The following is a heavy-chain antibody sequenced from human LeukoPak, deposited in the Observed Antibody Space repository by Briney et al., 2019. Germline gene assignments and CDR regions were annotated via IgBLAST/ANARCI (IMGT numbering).Heavy chain of an antibody. Sequence: SGGSLRLSCAASGFTFSRYGMHWVRQAPGEGLEWVAGIWYDGSNKYYADSVKGRFTISRDNSKNTLYLQMNSLRAEDTAVYYCAKEEGIAVAGPGLDYWGQGTLVTVSS. V-gene: IGHV3-33*06. J-gene: IGHJ4*02. D-gene: IGHD6-19*01. CDR3: AKEEGIAVAGPGLDY. CDR1: GFTFSRYG. CDR2: IWYDGSNK.